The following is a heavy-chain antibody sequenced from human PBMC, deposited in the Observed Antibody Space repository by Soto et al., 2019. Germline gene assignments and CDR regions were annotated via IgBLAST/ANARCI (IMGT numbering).Heavy chain of an antibody. Sequence: PSETLSLTCTVSGGSISSGGYYWSWSRQHPGKGLEWIGYIYYSGSIYYNPSLKSRVTISVDTSKNQFSLKLSSGTAADTAVYYCARAYSSSSWFDPWGQGTLVTVSS. V-gene: IGHV4-31*03. CDR2: IYYSGSI. J-gene: IGHJ5*02. D-gene: IGHD6-6*01. CDR1: GGSISSGGYY. CDR3: ARAYSSSSWFDP.